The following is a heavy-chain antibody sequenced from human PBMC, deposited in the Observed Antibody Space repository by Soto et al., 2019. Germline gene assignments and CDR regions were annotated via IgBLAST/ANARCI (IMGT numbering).Heavy chain of an antibody. Sequence: PSETLSLTCAVYGGSFSGYYWSWIRQPPGKGLEWIGEINHSGSTNYNPSLKSRVTISVDTSKNQFSLKLSSVTAADTAVYYCARRGLRTGRHGIDDWGQGTRVTVSS. J-gene: IGHJ6*02. CDR1: GGSFSGYY. CDR3: ARRGLRTGRHGIDD. CDR2: INHSGST. D-gene: IGHD3-9*01. V-gene: IGHV4-34*01.